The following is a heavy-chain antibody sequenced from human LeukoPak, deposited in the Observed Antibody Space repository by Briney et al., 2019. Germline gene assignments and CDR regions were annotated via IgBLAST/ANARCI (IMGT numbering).Heavy chain of an antibody. CDR1: GFTFSSYS. CDR3: ARGLRRNKLDY. Sequence: GGSLRLSCAASGFTFSSYSMNWVRQAPGKGLEWVSSISSSSGSTIYYADSVKGRFTISRDNAKNSLYLQMNSLRGEDTAVYYCARGLRRNKLDYWGQGTLVTVSS. CDR2: ISSSSGSTI. J-gene: IGHJ4*02. D-gene: IGHD4-17*01. V-gene: IGHV3-48*04.